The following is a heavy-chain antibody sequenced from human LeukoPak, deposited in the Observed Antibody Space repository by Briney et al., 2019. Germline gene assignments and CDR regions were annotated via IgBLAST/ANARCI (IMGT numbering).Heavy chain of an antibody. Sequence: SETLSLTCTVSGGSISSYYWSWIRQPPGKGLEWIGYIYYSGSTNYNPSLKSRVTISVDTSKNQFSLKLSSVTAADTAVYYCAKHPKRYSSSWSSTGYWGQGILVTVSS. D-gene: IGHD6-13*01. J-gene: IGHJ4*02. CDR2: IYYSGST. CDR3: AKHPKRYSSSWSSTGY. V-gene: IGHV4-59*01. CDR1: GGSISSYY.